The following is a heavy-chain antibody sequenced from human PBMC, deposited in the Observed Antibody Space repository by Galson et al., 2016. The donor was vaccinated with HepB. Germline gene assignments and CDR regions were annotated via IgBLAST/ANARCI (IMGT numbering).Heavy chain of an antibody. D-gene: IGHD1-26*01. J-gene: IGHJ2*01. CDR1: GFSLRTNKVG. V-gene: IGHV2-5*02. CDR3: AYRQGRGDGSGFDL. Sequence: PALVKPTQTLTLTCTLSGFSLRTNKVGVGWTRQPPEKVLEWLAVVYWDGEKRYSPSLKGRATITADNSKNQVVLTVTNVDPMDTGTYSCAYRQGRGDGSGFDLWGRGTLVTASS. CDR2: VYWDGEK.